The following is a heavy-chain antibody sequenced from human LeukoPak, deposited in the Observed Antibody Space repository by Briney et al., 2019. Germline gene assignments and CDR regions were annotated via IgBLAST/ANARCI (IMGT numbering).Heavy chain of an antibody. CDR2: IYYSGST. D-gene: IGHD2-2*01. CDR3: AGESCSSTSCYGRVDYYYYGMDV. CDR1: GGSISSGGYY. Sequence: PSQTLSLTCTVSGGSISSGGYYWSWIRQHPGKGLEWIGHIYYSGSTYYNPSLKSRVTISVDTSKNQFSLKLSSVTAADTAVYYCAGESCSSTSCYGRVDYYYYGMDVWGKGTTVTVSS. J-gene: IGHJ6*04. V-gene: IGHV4-31*03.